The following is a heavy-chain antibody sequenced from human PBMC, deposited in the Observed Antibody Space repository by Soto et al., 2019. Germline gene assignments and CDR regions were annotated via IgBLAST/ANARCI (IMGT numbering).Heavy chain of an antibody. V-gene: IGHV1-69*13. CDR2: IIPIFGTA. J-gene: IGHJ4*02. D-gene: IGHD2-15*01. CDR3: ARLIQRVVAATRYFDY. Sequence: SVKVSCKASGGTFSSYAISWVRQAPGQGLEWMGGIIPIFGTANYAQKFQGRVTITADESTSTAYMELSSLRSEDTAVYYCARLIQRVVAATRYFDYWGQGTLVTVSS. CDR1: GGTFSSYA.